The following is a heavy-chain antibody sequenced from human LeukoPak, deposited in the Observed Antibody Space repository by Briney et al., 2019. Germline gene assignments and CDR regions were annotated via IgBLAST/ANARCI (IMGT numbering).Heavy chain of an antibody. Sequence: SETLSLTSTVSGFSISNGYYWGWVRQAPEKGLEWLGIIYHSGATYYSPSFKSRVTISVDRSKNQFSLKLTSLTATDTAVYYCARDGRLMQNYYFDYWGPGTLVTVSS. CDR3: ARDGRLMQNYYFDY. D-gene: IGHD2-21*02. J-gene: IGHJ4*02. CDR2: IYHSGAT. CDR1: GFSISNGYY. V-gene: IGHV4-38-2*02.